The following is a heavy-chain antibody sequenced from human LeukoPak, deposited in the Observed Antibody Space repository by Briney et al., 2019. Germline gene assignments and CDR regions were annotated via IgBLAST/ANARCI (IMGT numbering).Heavy chain of an antibody. CDR3: ARDLAGVTRHY. D-gene: IGHD2-21*02. J-gene: IGHJ4*02. CDR1: GYTFTSYY. V-gene: IGHV1-46*01. CDR2: INPSGRST. Sequence: ASVKVCCKASGYTFTSYYMHWVRQAPGQGLEWMGIINPSGRSTSYAQKFQGRVTMTRDTSTSTVYMELSSLRSEDTAVYYCARDLAGVTRHYWGQGTLVTVSS.